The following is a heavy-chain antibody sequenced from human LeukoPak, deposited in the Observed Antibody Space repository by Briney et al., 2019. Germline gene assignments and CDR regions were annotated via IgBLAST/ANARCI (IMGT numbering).Heavy chain of an antibody. CDR2: INPSGGST. CDR1: GYTFTSYY. Sequence: ASVKVSCKASGYTFTSYYMHWVRQAPGQGLEWMGIINPSGGSTSYAQKFQGRVTMTRDTPTSTVYMELSSLRSEDTAVYYCASTYPGGAYYSHYYYGMDVWGQGTTVTVSS. CDR3: ASTYPGGAYYSHYYYGMDV. D-gene: IGHD2-21*01. V-gene: IGHV1-46*01. J-gene: IGHJ6*02.